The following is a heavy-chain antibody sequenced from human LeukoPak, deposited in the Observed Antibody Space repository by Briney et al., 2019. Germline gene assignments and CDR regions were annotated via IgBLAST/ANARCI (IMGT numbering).Heavy chain of an antibody. CDR3: ARGEGQAVSAFDY. D-gene: IGHD2-21*02. Sequence: PSDTLSLTCTVSGGSISSYYWNWIRQPPGKGLEWLGYNHYSGSTKYNPSLESRVTISLDTAKNQFSLRLSSLTAADTAVYYCARGEGQAVSAFDYWGQGMLVTVSS. CDR2: NHYSGST. CDR1: GGSISSYY. J-gene: IGHJ4*02. V-gene: IGHV4-59*07.